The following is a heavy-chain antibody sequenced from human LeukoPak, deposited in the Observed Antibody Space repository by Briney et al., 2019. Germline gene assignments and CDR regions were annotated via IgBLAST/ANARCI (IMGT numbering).Heavy chain of an antibody. Sequence: PGGSLRLSCAASGFTFSGHWMHWVRQAPGKGLVWVSRINLDGSGTNYADSVKGRFTISRDNAKNTLYLQMNSLRAEDTAVYYCASLLGYWGQGTLVTVSS. CDR1: GFTFSGHW. CDR2: INLDGSGT. J-gene: IGHJ4*02. CDR3: ASLLGY. V-gene: IGHV3-74*01. D-gene: IGHD3-16*01.